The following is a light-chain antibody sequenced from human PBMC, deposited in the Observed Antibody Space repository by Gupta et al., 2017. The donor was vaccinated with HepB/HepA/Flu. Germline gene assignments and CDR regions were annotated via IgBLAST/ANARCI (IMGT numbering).Light chain of an antibody. J-gene: IGLJ1*01. V-gene: IGLV1-40*01. CDR3: QSYDSSLSAPYV. Sequence: QSVLTQPPSVSGAPGQRVTIPCTGICSNIGAGHDVHWYQQLPGTAPKLLIYGNNNRPSGVPDRFSGSKSGTSASLAITGLQAEDEADYYCQSYDSSLSAPYVFGTGTKVTVL. CDR2: GNN. CDR1: CSNIGAGHD.